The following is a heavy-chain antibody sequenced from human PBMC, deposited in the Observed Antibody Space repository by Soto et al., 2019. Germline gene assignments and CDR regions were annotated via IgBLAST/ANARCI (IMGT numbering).Heavy chain of an antibody. CDR2: INPILGTP. CDR3: ARGGVDVVATSAFDY. V-gene: IGHV1-69*13. J-gene: IGHJ4*02. CDR1: GATYSTSA. Sequence: SVKVSCKASGATYSTSAISWLRQSAGQGLEWMGGINPILGTPDYAHKFQGRVTITADESTSTVYMELGSLRSEDTALYFCARGGVDVVATSAFDYWGQGTLVTVSS. D-gene: IGHD5-12*01.